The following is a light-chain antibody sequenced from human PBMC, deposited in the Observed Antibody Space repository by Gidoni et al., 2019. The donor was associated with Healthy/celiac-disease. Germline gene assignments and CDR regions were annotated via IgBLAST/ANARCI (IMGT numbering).Light chain of an antibody. CDR1: SSNIGSNY. V-gene: IGLV1-47*01. J-gene: IGLJ2*01. Sequence: QSVLTQPPSASGTPWPRVTISCSGSSSNIGSNYVYWYQQLPGTAPKLLIYRNNQRPSGVPDRFSGSKSGTSASLAISGLRSEDEADYYCAAWDDSLSGVVFGGGTKLTVL. CDR3: AAWDDSLSGVV. CDR2: RNN.